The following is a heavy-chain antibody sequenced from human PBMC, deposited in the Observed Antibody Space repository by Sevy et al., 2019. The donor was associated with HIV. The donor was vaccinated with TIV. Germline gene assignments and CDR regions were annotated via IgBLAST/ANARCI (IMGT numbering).Heavy chain of an antibody. CDR3: ARDLEFYDYGAYGPSFMPDY. V-gene: IGHV3-33*08. Sequence: GGSLRLSCGGSGFNISSASMNWVRQAPGKGLEWVAVIWFDGSNTYYADSVKGRFTISRDIAENTLHLQMNSLRAEDTAVYYCARDLEFYDYGAYGPSFMPDYWGQGTLVTVSS. J-gene: IGHJ4*02. D-gene: IGHD3-16*01. CDR2: IWFDGSNT. CDR1: GFNISSAS.